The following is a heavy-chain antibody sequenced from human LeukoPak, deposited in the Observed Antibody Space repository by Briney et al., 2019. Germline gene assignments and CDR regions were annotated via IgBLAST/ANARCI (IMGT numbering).Heavy chain of an antibody. V-gene: IGHV1-8*02. CDR2: MNPNSGNT. CDR3: ARDKDLNCSSTSCPYYYYGMDV. J-gene: IGHJ6*02. Sequence: ASVKVSCKASGGTFSSYDINWVRQATGQGLEWMGWMNPNSGNTGYAQKFQGRVTMTRNTSISTAYMELSSLRSEDTAVYYCARDKDLNCSSTSCPYYYYGMDVWGQGTTVTVSS. D-gene: IGHD2-2*01. CDR1: GGTFSSYD.